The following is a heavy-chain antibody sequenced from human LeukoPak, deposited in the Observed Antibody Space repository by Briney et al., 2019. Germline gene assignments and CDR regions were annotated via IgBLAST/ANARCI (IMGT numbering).Heavy chain of an antibody. V-gene: IGHV1-2*02. D-gene: IGHD3-10*01. Sequence: GASVKVSCKASGYTFTGYYMHWVRQAPGQGLEWMGWINPNSGGTNYAQKFQGRITMTRDTSISTAYMELSRLRSDDTAVYYCARDRITMVRGANGSWFDPWGQGTLVTVS. CDR3: ARDRITMVRGANGSWFDP. J-gene: IGHJ5*02. CDR1: GYTFTGYY. CDR2: INPNSGGT.